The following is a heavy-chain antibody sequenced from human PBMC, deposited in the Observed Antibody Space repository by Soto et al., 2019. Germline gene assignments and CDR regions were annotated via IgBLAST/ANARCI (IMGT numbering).Heavy chain of an antibody. CDR2: IYHSGST. CDR1: VGSSSSSNW. D-gene: IGHD3-22*01. J-gene: IGHJ4*02. V-gene: IGHV4-4*02. CDR3: VGEYYYDSSGYYGTFDY. Sequence: SETLSLNGAVSVGSSSSSNWWSCVRQPPGKGLEWIGEIYHSGSTNYNPSLKSRVTISVDKSKNQFSLKLSSVTAADTAVYYCVGEYYYDSSGYYGTFDYWGQGTLVTSPQ.